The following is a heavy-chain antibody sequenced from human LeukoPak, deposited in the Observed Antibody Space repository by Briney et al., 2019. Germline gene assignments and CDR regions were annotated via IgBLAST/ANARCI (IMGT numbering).Heavy chain of an antibody. D-gene: IGHD2-15*01. CDR1: GFTFSGYA. CDR2: ISGNSGST. V-gene: IGHV3-23*01. J-gene: IGHJ2*01. CDR3: ARVLVVVVVATNWYFDL. Sequence: PGGSLRLSCAASGFTFSGYAMGWVRQAPRKGLEWVSTISGNSGSTYYADSVKGRFTISRDNAKNSLYLQMNSLRAEDTAVYYCARVLVVVVVATNWYFDLWGRGTLVTVSS.